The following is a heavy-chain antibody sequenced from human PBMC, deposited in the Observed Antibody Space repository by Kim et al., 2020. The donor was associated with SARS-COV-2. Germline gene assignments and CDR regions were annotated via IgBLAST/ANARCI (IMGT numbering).Heavy chain of an antibody. CDR3: ARSGSSIAARGKFDP. CDR2: INAGNGNT. V-gene: IGHV1-3*01. CDR1: GYTFTSYA. D-gene: IGHD6-6*01. J-gene: IGHJ5*02. Sequence: ASVKVSCKASGYTFTSYAMHWVRQAPGQRLEWMGWINAGNGNTKYSQKFQGRVTITRDTSASTAYMELSSLRSEDTAVYYCARSGSSIAARGKFDPWGQGTLVTVSS.